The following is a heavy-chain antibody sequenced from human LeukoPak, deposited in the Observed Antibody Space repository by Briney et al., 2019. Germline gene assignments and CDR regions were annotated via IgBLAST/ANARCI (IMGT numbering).Heavy chain of an antibody. V-gene: IGHV3-53*01. CDR3: ARVVRMAARMNYYLDY. D-gene: IGHD6-6*01. CDR1: GFTVSTNY. J-gene: IGHJ4*02. Sequence: GGSLRLSCAASGFTVSTNYMSWVRQAPGKGLEWVSAIYSGGSTSYADSVKGRFTISRDSSKNTLYFQMNNLRAEDTAVYYCARVVRMAARMNYYLDYWGQGTLVTVSS. CDR2: IYSGGST.